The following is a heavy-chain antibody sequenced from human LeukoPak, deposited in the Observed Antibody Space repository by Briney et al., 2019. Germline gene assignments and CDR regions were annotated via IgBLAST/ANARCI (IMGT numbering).Heavy chain of an antibody. CDR1: GGSISSYY. CDR2: IYYSGST. J-gene: IGHJ4*02. V-gene: IGHV4-59*01. CDR3: ARAGTVTTLFDY. Sequence: SETLSLTCTVSGGSISSYYWSWIRQPPGKGLEWIGYIYYSGSTNYNPSLKSRVTISLDTSKNHFSLKLSSVTAADTAVYYCARAGTVTTLFDYWGQGTLVTVSS. D-gene: IGHD4-17*01.